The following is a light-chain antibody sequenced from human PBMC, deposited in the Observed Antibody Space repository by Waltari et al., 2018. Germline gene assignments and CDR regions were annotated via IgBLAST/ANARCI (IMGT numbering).Light chain of an antibody. CDR1: SSAVGGYHN. Sequence: QSALTQPPSPSGSPGQSVTISCTATSSAVGGYHNVSWYQQYPGNAPKLMIHDVTERPSGVPDRFSGSKSGNTASLTVAGLQAEDEADYYCSSYAGSAYVFGTGTKVTVL. CDR2: DVT. J-gene: IGLJ1*01. CDR3: SSYAGSAYV. V-gene: IGLV2-8*01.